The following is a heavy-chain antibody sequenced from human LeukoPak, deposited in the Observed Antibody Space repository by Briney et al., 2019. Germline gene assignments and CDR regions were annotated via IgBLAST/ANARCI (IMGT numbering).Heavy chain of an antibody. V-gene: IGHV3-7*01. D-gene: IGHD5-18*01. Sequence: PGGSLRLSCAASRFTFSSYWMSWVRQAPGKGLEWVANIKQDGSEKYYVDSVKGRFTISRDNPKNMLYLQMNSLRAEDTAVYYCAKDQGYSYGYSDAFDIWGQGTMVTVSS. CDR3: AKDQGYSYGYSDAFDI. J-gene: IGHJ3*02. CDR2: IKQDGSEK. CDR1: RFTFSSYW.